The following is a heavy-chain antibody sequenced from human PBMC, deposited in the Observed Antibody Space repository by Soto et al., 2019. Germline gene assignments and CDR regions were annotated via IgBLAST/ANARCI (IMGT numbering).Heavy chain of an antibody. Sequence: PGGSLRLSCAVSGLTFSDAWMSWVRQAPGKGLEWVGRIKKKTDGGTADYPAPVKGRFTISRDDSENMLYLQMNSLKTEDTAVYYCTTVTVVDIHSDYWGQGTQVTVSS. CDR2: IKKKTDGGTA. V-gene: IGHV3-15*01. CDR3: TTVTVVDIHSDY. J-gene: IGHJ4*02. D-gene: IGHD2-15*01. CDR1: GLTFSDAW.